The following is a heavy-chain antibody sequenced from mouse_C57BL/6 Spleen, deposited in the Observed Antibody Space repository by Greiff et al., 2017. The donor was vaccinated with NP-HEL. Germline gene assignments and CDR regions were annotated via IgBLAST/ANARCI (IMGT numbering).Heavy chain of an antibody. Sequence: EVMLVESGGGLVKPGGSLKLSCAASGFTFSSYAMSWVRQTPEKRLEWVATISDGGSYTYYPDNVKGRFTISRDNAKNNLYLQMSHLKSEDTATYYCARGIGDDGPHWYFDVWGTGTTVTVSS. J-gene: IGHJ1*03. CDR3: ARGIGDDGPHWYFDV. CDR1: GFTFSSYA. CDR2: ISDGGSYT. D-gene: IGHD2-2*01. V-gene: IGHV5-4*03.